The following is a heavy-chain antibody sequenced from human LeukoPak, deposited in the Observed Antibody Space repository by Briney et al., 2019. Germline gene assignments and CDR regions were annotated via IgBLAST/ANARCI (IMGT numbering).Heavy chain of an antibody. CDR2: INPNSGGT. CDR3: ASVGYCSSTSCSPYNWFDP. D-gene: IGHD2-2*03. CDR1: GYTFTGYY. Sequence: ASVKVSCKASGYTFTGYYMHWVRQAPGQGLEWMGWINPNSGGTNYAQKFQGRVTMTTDTSISTAYMELSRLRSDDTAVYYCASVGYCSSTSCSPYNWFDPWGQGTLVTVSS. J-gene: IGHJ5*02. V-gene: IGHV1-2*02.